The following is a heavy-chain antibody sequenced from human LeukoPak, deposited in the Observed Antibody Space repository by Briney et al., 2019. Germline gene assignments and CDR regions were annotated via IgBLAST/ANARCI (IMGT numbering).Heavy chain of an antibody. CDR3: AKDRYGDYSFDY. Sequence: PGGSLRLSCAASGFTFTIYDMSWVRQAPGKGLEWVSSISGSGSSTYYAESVKGRFTISRDNSKNTLYLQMNSLRAEDTVVYYCAKDRYGDYSFDYWGQGTLVTVSS. CDR1: GFTFTIYD. V-gene: IGHV3-23*01. D-gene: IGHD4-17*01. J-gene: IGHJ4*02. CDR2: ISGSGSST.